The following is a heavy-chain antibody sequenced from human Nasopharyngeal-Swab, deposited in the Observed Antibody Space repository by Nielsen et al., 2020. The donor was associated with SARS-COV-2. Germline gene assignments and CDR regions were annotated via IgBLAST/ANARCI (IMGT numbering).Heavy chain of an antibody. J-gene: IGHJ6*03. CDR2: IKSKTDGGTT. CDR3: TTGKRGPSYYMDV. Sequence: LSLTCAASGFTFNNAWMTWVRQAPGKGLEWVGRIKSKTDGGTTDYAAPVKGRFTISRDDSKNTLYLQMNSLKTEDTAVYYCTTGKRGPSYYMDVWGKGTTVTVSS. V-gene: IGHV3-15*07. CDR1: GFTFNNAW.